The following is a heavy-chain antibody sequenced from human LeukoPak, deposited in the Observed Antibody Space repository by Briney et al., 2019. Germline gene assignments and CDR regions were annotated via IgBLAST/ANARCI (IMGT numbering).Heavy chain of an antibody. CDR2: ISVSDST. CDR1: GFIFSSYA. D-gene: IGHD3-3*01. Sequence: AGGSLRVSCAGSGFIFSSYAMSGVRQAPGKGLEWISAISVSDSTYYEDSVKGRFTISRDNSKNTLYLQTNSLRDDDTAVYYCALSGGINWYGLECWGQGTLVTVSS. V-gene: IGHV3-23*01. CDR3: ALSGGINWYGLEC. J-gene: IGHJ4*02.